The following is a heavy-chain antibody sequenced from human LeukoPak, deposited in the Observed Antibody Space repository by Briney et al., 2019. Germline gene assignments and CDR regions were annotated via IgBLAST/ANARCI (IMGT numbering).Heavy chain of an antibody. CDR1: GGTFSSYA. Sequence: ASVKVSCKASGGTFSSYAISWVRQAPGQGLEWMGGIIPIFGTANYAQKFQGRVTITADESTSTAYMELSRLRSDDTAVYYCARDMDSGPDFFDYWGRGTLVTVSS. D-gene: IGHD1-26*01. CDR2: IIPIFGTA. J-gene: IGHJ4*02. CDR3: ARDMDSGPDFFDY. V-gene: IGHV1-69*13.